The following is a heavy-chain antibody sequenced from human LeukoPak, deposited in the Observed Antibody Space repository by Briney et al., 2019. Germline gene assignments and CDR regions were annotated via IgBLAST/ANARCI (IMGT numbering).Heavy chain of an antibody. CDR2: ISSSSSYT. CDR1: GFTFSSYS. V-gene: IGHV3-21*04. D-gene: IGHD3-3*01. J-gene: IGHJ5*02. Sequence: GGSLRLSCAASGFTFSSYSMNWVRQAPGKGLEWVSSISSSSSYTYYADSVKGRFTISRDNSKNTLYLQMNSLRAEDTAVYYCAKHFEAFWSGSASDWFDPWGRGTLVTVSS. CDR3: AKHFEAFWSGSASDWFDP.